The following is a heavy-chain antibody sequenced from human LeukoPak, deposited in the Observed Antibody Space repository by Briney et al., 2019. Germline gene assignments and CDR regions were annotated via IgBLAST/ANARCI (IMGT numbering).Heavy chain of an antibody. V-gene: IGHV3-23*01. CDR1: GFTFSSYG. CDR3: AGRDGSGSKNYFDY. D-gene: IGHD3-10*01. Sequence: GGSLRLSCAASGFTFSSYGMNWVRQAPGKGLEWVSAISGSGGSTYYADSEKGRFTISRDNSKNTLYLQMNSVRAEDTAVYYCAGRDGSGSKNYFDYWGQGTLVTVSS. J-gene: IGHJ4*02. CDR2: ISGSGGST.